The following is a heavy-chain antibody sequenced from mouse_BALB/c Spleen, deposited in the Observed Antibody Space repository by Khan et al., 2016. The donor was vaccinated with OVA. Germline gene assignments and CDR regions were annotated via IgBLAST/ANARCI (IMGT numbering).Heavy chain of an antibody. CDR3: AKWDNSYYAMDY. D-gene: IGHD1-3*01. CDR1: GFSLTSYG. J-gene: IGHJ4*01. CDR2: IWGDGST. V-gene: IGHV2-3*01. Sequence: VELVESGPGLVAPSQSLSITCTVSGFSLTSYGVNWVRQPPGKGLEWRGVIWGDGSTNSHSALISRLSISKDNSKSQVFLKLNSLQTDDTATYYCAKWDNSYYAMDYWGQGTSVTVSS.